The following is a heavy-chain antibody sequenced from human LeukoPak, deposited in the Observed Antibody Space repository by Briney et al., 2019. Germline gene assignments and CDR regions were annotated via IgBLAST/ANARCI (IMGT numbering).Heavy chain of an antibody. CDR1: GGSLGRSRYD. J-gene: IGHJ5*02. CDR3: ASDDGGGYAIDR. Sequence: SETLSLTCTLSGGSLGRSRYDWGWTRQPPVKGLDWLGSIYDSGRIYKNPSLKRRVTMSVDTSKNQFSRELCSVTAAPCAVYYCASDDGGGYAIDRWGQRTLVTVS. V-gene: IGHV4-39*01. CDR2: IYDSGRI. D-gene: IGHD3-22*01.